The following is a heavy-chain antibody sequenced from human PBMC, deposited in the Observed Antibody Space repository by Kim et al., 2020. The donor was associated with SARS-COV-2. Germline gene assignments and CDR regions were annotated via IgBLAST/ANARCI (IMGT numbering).Heavy chain of an antibody. V-gene: IGHV3-30*04. CDR2: ISYDGSNK. Sequence: GGSLRLSCAASGFTFSSYAMHWVRQAPGKGLEWVAVISYDGSNKYYADSVKGRFTISRDNSKNTLYLQMNSLRAEDTAVYYCARPRGSGWYLAFDIWGQG. CDR1: GFTFSSYA. D-gene: IGHD6-19*01. J-gene: IGHJ3*02. CDR3: ARPRGSGWYLAFDI.